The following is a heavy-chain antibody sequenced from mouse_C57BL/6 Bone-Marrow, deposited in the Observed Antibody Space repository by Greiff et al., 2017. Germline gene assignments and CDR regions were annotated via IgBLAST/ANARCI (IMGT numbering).Heavy chain of an antibody. CDR3: ARYEGFAY. CDR1: GYTFTSYW. V-gene: IGHV1-50*01. J-gene: IGHJ3*01. Sequence: QVQLQQPGAELVKPGASVKLSCKASGYTFTSYWMQWVKQRPGQGLEWIGEIDPSDSYTNYNQKFKGKATLTVDTSSSTAYMQLSSLTSEDSAVXYCARYEGFAYWGQGTLVTVSA. D-gene: IGHD2-3*01. CDR2: IDPSDSYT.